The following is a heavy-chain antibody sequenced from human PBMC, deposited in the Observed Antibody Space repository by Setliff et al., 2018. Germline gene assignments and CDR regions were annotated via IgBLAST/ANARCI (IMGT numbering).Heavy chain of an antibody. CDR1: GFTFSSYA. CDR2: IKQDGSEK. Sequence: LRLSCAASGFTFSSYAMSWVRQAPGKGLEWVANIKQDGSEKYYVDSVKGRFTISRDNSKNTLYLQMNSLRAEDTAVYYCARISGNDDILTGYSVGYYFDYWGQGTLVTVSS. V-gene: IGHV3-7*01. CDR3: ARISGNDDILTGYSVGYYFDY. J-gene: IGHJ4*02. D-gene: IGHD3-9*01.